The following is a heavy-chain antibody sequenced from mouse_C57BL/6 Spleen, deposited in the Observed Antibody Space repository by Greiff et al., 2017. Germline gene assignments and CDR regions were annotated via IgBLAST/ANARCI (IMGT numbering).Heavy chain of an antibody. J-gene: IGHJ1*03. CDR2: TWSGGST. D-gene: IGHD1-1*01. Sequence: VQLQQSGPGLVQPSQSLSITCTVSGFSLTSYGVHWVRQSPGKGLEWLGVTWSGGSTDYNAAFISRLSISQDNSKRQVFFKMNSLQADDTAIYYCARKGSSYGYWYFDVWGTGTTVTVSS. V-gene: IGHV2-2*01. CDR1: GFSLTSYG. CDR3: ARKGSSYGYWYFDV.